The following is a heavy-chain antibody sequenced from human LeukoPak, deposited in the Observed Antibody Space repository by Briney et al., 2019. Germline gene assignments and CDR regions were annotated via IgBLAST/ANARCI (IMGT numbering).Heavy chain of an antibody. CDR3: ARLGGADSSGLNFFDP. D-gene: IGHD3-22*01. CDR1: GYSFSNYW. Sequence: GESLKISCKASGYSFSNYWIGWVRQMPGKGLEWMGIVYGGNSETTYNPSFQGQVTLSVDKSITTAYLQWGSLKASDTAKYYCARLGGADSSGLNFFDPWGQGTLVTVSS. V-gene: IGHV5-51*01. CDR2: VYGGNSET. J-gene: IGHJ5*02.